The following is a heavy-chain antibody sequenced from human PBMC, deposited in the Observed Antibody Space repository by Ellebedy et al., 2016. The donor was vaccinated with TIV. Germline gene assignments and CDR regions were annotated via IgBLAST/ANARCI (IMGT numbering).Heavy chain of an antibody. CDR2: MHPDGGDT. CDR1: GFTFISHY. V-gene: IGHV1-46*01. CDR3: ARRHFAGACDY. J-gene: IGHJ4*02. Sequence: ASVKVSCKPSGFTFISHYMHWVRQAPGQGLEWMGIMHPDGGDTSYAQKFQGRVTMTWDTSTSTVYMELSSLRPEDTAVYYCARRHFAGACDYWGQGTLVTVSS. D-gene: IGHD3-3*02.